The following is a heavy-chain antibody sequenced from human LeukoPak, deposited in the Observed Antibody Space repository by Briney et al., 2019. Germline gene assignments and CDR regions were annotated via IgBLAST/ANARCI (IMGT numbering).Heavy chain of an antibody. J-gene: IGHJ3*02. D-gene: IGHD3-22*01. V-gene: IGHV4-59*12. Sequence: SETLSLTCTVSGGSISSFYWSWIRQPPGKGLEWIGYIYYNGGTNYNPSLKSRVTMSVDTSKNQFSLKLSSVTAADTAVYYCASPGSYYYDSSGFDAFDIWGQGTMVTVSS. CDR2: IYYNGGT. CDR1: GGSISSFY. CDR3: ASPGSYYYDSSGFDAFDI.